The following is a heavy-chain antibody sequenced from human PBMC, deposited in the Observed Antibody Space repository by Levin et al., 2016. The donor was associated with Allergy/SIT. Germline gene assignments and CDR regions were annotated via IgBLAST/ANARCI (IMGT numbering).Heavy chain of an antibody. Sequence: SETLSLTCTVSGGSVNSGNYYWSWIRQPPGKELEWIGNIFYIGIASYNPSLKSRVTISGDTSRNQFSLKLSSVTTADTAVYYCARSGTEAIEYWGQGTLVTVSS. CDR3: ARSGTEAIEY. D-gene: IGHD2-15*01. CDR1: GGSVNSGNYY. J-gene: IGHJ4*02. CDR2: IFYIGIA. V-gene: IGHV4-61*01.